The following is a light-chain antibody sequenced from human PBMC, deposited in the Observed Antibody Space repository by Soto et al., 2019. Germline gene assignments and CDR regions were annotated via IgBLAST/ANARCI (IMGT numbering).Light chain of an antibody. J-gene: IGLJ1*01. CDR1: SSNFGSNY. Sequence: QSVLTQPPSASGIPGQRVTISCSGSSSNFGSNYVYWYQQLPGTAPKLLIYRNNQRPSGVPDRFSGSKSGTSASLAISGLRSEDEADYYCAAWDDSLSGFYVFGTGTKVTVL. CDR3: AAWDDSLSGFYV. V-gene: IGLV1-47*01. CDR2: RNN.